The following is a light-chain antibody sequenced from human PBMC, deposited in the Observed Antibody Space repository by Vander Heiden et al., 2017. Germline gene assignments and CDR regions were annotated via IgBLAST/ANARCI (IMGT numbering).Light chain of an antibody. CDR1: TSHIGATI. Sequence: QSVLTQPPSASGAPGQRVVISCSGSTSHIGATIVNWYQHFPGTAPKFLIYRNDPRASGVPDRFSASKSGTSASLAISGLQSEDEADYYCAAWDDSLNALVFGSGTKVTVL. J-gene: IGLJ1*01. CDR3: AAWDDSLNALV. V-gene: IGLV1-44*01. CDR2: RND.